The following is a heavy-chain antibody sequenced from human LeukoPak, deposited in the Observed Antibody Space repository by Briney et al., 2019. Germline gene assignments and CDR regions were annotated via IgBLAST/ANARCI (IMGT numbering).Heavy chain of an antibody. D-gene: IGHD7-27*01. CDR1: GGSISSYY. V-gene: IGHV4-59*01. Sequence: SETLSLTCTVSGGSISSYYWSWIRQPPGKGLEWIGYIYYSGSTNYNPSLKSRVTISVDTSKNQFSLKLSSVTAADTAVYYCARGPPTGDRVIALYGMDVWGQGTTVTVSS. CDR3: ARGPPTGDRVIALYGMDV. J-gene: IGHJ6*02. CDR2: IYYSGST.